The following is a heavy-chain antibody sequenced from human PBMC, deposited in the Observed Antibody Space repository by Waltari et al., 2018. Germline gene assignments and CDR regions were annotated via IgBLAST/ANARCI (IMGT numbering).Heavy chain of an antibody. D-gene: IGHD1-26*01. CDR3: AKGGGSWSYYDAFDL. J-gene: IGHJ3*01. Sequence: EVQLVESGGGLIQPGGSLRLSCAAYGLTFDDYAMHWVRQAPGKGLEWVSGISWNSGTKGYADSVKGRFTISRDNAKNSLYLQMNSLRSEDMALYYCAKGGGSWSYYDAFDLWGQGTMVTVSS. CDR2: ISWNSGTK. V-gene: IGHV3-9*03. CDR1: GLTFDDYA.